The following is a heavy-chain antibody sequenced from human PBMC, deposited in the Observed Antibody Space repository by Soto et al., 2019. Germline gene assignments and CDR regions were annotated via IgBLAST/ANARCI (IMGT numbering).Heavy chain of an antibody. CDR3: AKERGSLGYCSSTSCYTALDY. CDR2: ISGSGGST. Sequence: GGSLRLSCAASGFTFSSYAMSWVRQAPGKGLEWVSAISGSGGSTYYADSVKGRFTISRDNSKNTLYLQMNSLRAEDTAVYYCAKERGSLGYCSSTSCYTALDYWGQGTLVTVSS. CDR1: GFTFSSYA. J-gene: IGHJ4*02. D-gene: IGHD2-2*02. V-gene: IGHV3-23*01.